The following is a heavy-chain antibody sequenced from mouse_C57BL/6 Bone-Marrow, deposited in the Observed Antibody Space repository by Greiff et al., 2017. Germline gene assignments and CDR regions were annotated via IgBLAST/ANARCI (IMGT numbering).Heavy chain of an antibody. V-gene: IGHV1-62-2*01. CDR2: FYPGSGSI. CDR3: ARHERYYDYEGYFDY. J-gene: IGHJ2*01. CDR1: GYIFTEST. D-gene: IGHD2-4*01. Sequence: QESGAELVKPGASVKLSCKASGYIFTESTIHWVKQRSGQGLEWIGWFYPGSGSIKYNERFKDKATLTADKSSNTVYMELSRLTSEDSAVYFCARHERYYDYEGYFDYWGQGTTLTVSS.